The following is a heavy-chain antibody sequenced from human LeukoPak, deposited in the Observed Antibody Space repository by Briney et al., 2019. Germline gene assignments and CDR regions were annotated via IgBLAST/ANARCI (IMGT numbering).Heavy chain of an antibody. CDR1: GFTFSSYS. CDR3: AKDLVTGSLDY. V-gene: IGHV3-23*01. Sequence: GGSLRLPCAASGFTFSSYSMNWVRQAPGKGLEWVSAISGSGGSTYYADSVKGRFTISRDNSKNTLYLQMNSLRAEDTAVYYCAKDLVTGSLDYWGQGTLVTVSS. CDR2: ISGSGGST. J-gene: IGHJ4*02. D-gene: IGHD3-10*01.